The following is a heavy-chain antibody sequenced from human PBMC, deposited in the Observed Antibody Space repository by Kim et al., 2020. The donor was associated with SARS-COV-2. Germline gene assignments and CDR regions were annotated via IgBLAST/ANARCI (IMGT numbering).Heavy chain of an antibody. D-gene: IGHD3-3*01. V-gene: IGHV4-39*07. Sequence: SETLSLTCTVSGGSISSSSYYWGWIRQPPGKGLEWIGSIYYSGSTYYNPSLKSRVTISVDTSKNQFSLKLSSVTAADTAVYYCAREQIGLRFLEWLPAVFDYWGQGTLVTVSS. J-gene: IGHJ4*02. CDR3: AREQIGLRFLEWLPAVFDY. CDR1: GGSISSSSYY. CDR2: IYYSGST.